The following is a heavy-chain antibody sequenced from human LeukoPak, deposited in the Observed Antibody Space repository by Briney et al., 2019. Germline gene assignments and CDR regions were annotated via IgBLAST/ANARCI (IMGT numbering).Heavy chain of an antibody. D-gene: IGHD3-10*01. CDR2: ISGSGGST. CDR3: AKVPYYYGSGSYDSGMDV. Sequence: PGGSLRLSCAASGFTFSSYAMSWVCQAQGKGLEWVSAISGSGGSTYYADSVKGRFTISRDNSKNTLYLQMNSLRAEDTAVYYCAKVPYYYGSGSYDSGMDVWGKGTTVTVSS. V-gene: IGHV3-23*01. CDR1: GFTFSSYA. J-gene: IGHJ6*04.